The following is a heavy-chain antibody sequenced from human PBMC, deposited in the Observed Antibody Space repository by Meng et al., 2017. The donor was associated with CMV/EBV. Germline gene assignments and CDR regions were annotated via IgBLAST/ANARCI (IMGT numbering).Heavy chain of an antibody. CDR1: GYTFTSYY. D-gene: IGHD6-13*01. CDR3: ALAEYSSSLFNY. Sequence: QVRLERFGAGGKKPGAAVKVSCKASGYTFTSYYMHWVRQAPGQGLEWMGIINPSGGSTSHAQKFQGRVTMTRDTSTSTVYMELSSLRSEDTAVYYCALAEYSSSLFNYWGQGTLVTVSS. V-gene: IGHV1-46*01. CDR2: INPSGGST. J-gene: IGHJ4*02.